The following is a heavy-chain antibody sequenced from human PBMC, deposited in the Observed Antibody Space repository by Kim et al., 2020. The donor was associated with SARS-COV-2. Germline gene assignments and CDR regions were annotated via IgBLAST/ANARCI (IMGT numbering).Heavy chain of an antibody. J-gene: IGHJ4*02. V-gene: IGHV3-11*06. Sequence: GGSLRLSCAASGFTFSDYYMSWIRQAPGKGLEWVSYISSSSSYTNYADSVKGRFTISRDNAKNSLYLQMNSLRAEDTAVYYCARGRVTATIFQYFDYWGQGTLVTVSS. D-gene: IGHD2-21*02. CDR1: GFTFSDYY. CDR3: ARGRVTATIFQYFDY. CDR2: ISSSSSYT.